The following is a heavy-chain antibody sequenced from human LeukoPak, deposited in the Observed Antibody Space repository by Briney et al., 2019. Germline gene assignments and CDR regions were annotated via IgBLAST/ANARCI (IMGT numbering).Heavy chain of an antibody. CDR1: GFTFSSYG. CDR3: AKATADDYGYGDY. V-gene: IGHV3-30*18. J-gene: IGHJ4*02. D-gene: IGHD4-17*01. Sequence: GGSLRLSCAASGFTFSSYGMHWFRQAPGKGLEWVAVISYDGSNKYYADSVKGRFTISRDNSKNTLYLQMNSLRAEDTAVYYCAKATADDYGYGDYWGQGTLVTVSS. CDR2: ISYDGSNK.